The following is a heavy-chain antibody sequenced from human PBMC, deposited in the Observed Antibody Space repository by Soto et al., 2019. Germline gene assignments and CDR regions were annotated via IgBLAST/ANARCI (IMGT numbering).Heavy chain of an antibody. V-gene: IGHV3-9*01. Sequence: EVQLLESGGGLVQPGWSLRLSCAASGFTLDDYAMHWVRQAPGKGLEWVSGISWNSGSIRHADSVKGRFTISRDNAKNSVYLQMNSLRAEDTDLYYCAKDWGPYSVSSQKGHTYFDYWGHGTLVIDSS. CDR1: GFTLDDYA. CDR3: AKDWGPYSVSSQKGHTYFDY. CDR2: ISWNSGSI. D-gene: IGHD1-26*01. J-gene: IGHJ4*01.